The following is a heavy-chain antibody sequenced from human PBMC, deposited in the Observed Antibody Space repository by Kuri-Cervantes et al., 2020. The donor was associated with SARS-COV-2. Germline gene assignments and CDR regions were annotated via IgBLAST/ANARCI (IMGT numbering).Heavy chain of an antibody. CDR1: GVTFSIFD. D-gene: IGHD1-7*01. Sequence: SVKVSCKASGVTFSIFDMSWVRLAPGQGPEWMGRIIGMTGTVHYAQNFKDRVTITADASTSTAYMELSSLRSEGTAVYYCAREGGRYNWNFRVFGWGQGTVVTVSS. CDR3: AREGGRYNWNFRVFG. V-gene: IGHV1-69*11. CDR2: IIGMTGTV. J-gene: IGHJ4*02.